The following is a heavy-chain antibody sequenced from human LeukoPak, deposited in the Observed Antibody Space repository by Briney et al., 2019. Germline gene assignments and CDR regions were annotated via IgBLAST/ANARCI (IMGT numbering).Heavy chain of an antibody. CDR2: ISAYNGNT. J-gene: IGHJ5*02. CDR1: GYTFTTYG. D-gene: IGHD6-6*01. Sequence: ASVKVSCKASGYTFTTYGISWVRQAPGQGLEWMGWISAYNGNTNYAQKLQGRVTMTTDTSTSTAYMELRSLRSDDTAVYYCARDLIAARPNWYDPWGQGTPVTVSS. V-gene: IGHV1-18*01. CDR3: ARDLIAARPNWYDP.